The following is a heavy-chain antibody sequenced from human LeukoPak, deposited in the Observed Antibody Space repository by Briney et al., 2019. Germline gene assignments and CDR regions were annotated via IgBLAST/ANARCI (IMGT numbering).Heavy chain of an antibody. J-gene: IGHJ3*02. Sequence: SETLSLTCAVYGGSFSGYYWSWVRQRPGKGLEWVGEINHSGSTNYNPSLKSRVTIPVHTSKNHFSLKLRSVTAADTAVYYCARDTYYDFWSGQHDAFDIWGHGTMLTVSS. CDR1: GGSFSGYY. V-gene: IGHV4-34*01. D-gene: IGHD3-3*01. CDR3: ARDTYYDFWSGQHDAFDI. CDR2: INHSGST.